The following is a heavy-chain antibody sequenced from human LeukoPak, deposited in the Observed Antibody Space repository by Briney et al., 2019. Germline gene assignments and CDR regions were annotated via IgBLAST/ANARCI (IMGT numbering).Heavy chain of an antibody. D-gene: IGHD3-22*01. J-gene: IGHJ4*02. Sequence: TGGSLRLSCAASGFTVSNNFMNWGRQAPGKGLEWVSVIYTGGSTYYADSVKGRFTISRDNSKNTLYLQMNSLRAEDTAIYYCARETISGSDIDYWGQGTLVTVSS. V-gene: IGHV3-53*01. CDR3: ARETISGSDIDY. CDR1: GFTVSNNF. CDR2: IYTGGST.